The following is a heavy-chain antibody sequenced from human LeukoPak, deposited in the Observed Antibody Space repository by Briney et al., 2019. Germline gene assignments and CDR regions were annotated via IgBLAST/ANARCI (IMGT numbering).Heavy chain of an antibody. CDR1: GFTFSTDA. Sequence: GGSLRLSCAASGFTFSTDAVSWVRQAPGKGLEWVSAISGSGGSTYYADSVKGRFTISRDNSKNTLYLQMNSLRAEDTAVYYCAKEGPEGQWLDTFDYWGQGTLVTVSS. D-gene: IGHD6-19*01. CDR2: ISGSGGST. V-gene: IGHV3-23*01. J-gene: IGHJ4*02. CDR3: AKEGPEGQWLDTFDY.